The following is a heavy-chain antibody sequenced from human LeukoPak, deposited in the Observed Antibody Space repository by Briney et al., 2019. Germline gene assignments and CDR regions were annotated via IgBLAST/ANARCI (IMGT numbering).Heavy chain of an antibody. Sequence: GSLRLSCAASGFTFSSYWMNWARQAPGKGLEWIGYIYYRGSTDYNPSLKSRVTISVDTSKNQFSLKLSSVTAADTAVYYCARGANWFDPWGQGTLVTVSS. J-gene: IGHJ5*02. CDR2: IYYRGST. CDR3: ARGANWFDP. V-gene: IGHV4-59*01. CDR1: GFTFSSYW.